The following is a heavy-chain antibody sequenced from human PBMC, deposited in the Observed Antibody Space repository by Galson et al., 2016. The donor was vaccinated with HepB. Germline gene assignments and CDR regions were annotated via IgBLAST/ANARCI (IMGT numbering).Heavy chain of an antibody. J-gene: IGHJ5*01. CDR1: GYTFTAYY. Sequence: SVKVSCKASGYTFTAYYLHWVRQAPGQGLEWMGRINPNSGGTNYEQKFQGRATMTRDMSISTVYMELNSLTSDDTAVYYCARDKAPRTYNSFDSWGQGSLFTVSS. CDR2: INPNSGGT. V-gene: IGHV1-2*06. CDR3: ARDKAPRTYNSFDS.